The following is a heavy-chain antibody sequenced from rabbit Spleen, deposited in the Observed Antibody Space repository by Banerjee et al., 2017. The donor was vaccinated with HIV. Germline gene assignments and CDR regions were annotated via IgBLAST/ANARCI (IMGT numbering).Heavy chain of an antibody. J-gene: IGHJ6*01. D-gene: IGHD8-1*01. CDR1: GFSFSYNDY. V-gene: IGHV1S40*01. Sequence: QSLEESGGDLVKPGAALTLICTASGFSFSYNDYMCWVRQPPGKGPEWIACIGAAITYTTYYATWAKGRFTISKTSSTTVTLQMTSLTAADTATYFCARDSGTSFSSYGMDLWGQGTLVTVS. CDR2: IGAAITYTT. CDR3: ARDSGTSFSSYGMDL.